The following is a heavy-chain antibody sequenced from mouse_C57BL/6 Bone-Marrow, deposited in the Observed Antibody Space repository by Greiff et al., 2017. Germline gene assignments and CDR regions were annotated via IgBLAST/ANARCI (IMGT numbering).Heavy chain of an antibody. V-gene: IGHV1-81*01. Sequence: QVQLQQSGAELARPGASVKLSCKASGYTFTSYGISWVKQRTGQGLEWIGEIYPRSGNTYYNEKFKGKATLTADKSSSTAYMELRSLTSEDSAVYFCARFRWLLRMDYWGQGTSVTVSS. CDR3: ARFRWLLRMDY. CDR2: IYPRSGNT. D-gene: IGHD2-3*01. J-gene: IGHJ4*01. CDR1: GYTFTSYG.